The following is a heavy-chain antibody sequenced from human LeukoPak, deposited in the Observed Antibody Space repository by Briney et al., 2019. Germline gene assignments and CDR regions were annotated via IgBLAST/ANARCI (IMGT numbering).Heavy chain of an antibody. D-gene: IGHD2-2*02. CDR3: ARDRVEYCSSTSCYNYWYFDL. Sequence: NPSQTLSLTCTVSGGSISSGDYYWSWIRQPPGKGLEWIGYIYYSGSTYYNPSLKSRVTISVDTSKNQFSLKLSSVTAADTAVYYCARDRVEYCSSTSCYNYWYFDLWGRGTLVTVSS. CDR1: GGSISSGDYY. V-gene: IGHV4-30-4*01. J-gene: IGHJ2*01. CDR2: IYYSGST.